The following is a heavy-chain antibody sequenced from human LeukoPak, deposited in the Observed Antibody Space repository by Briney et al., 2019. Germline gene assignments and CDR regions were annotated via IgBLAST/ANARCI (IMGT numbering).Heavy chain of an antibody. CDR3: AKEGVATIDYYCYYMDV. J-gene: IGHJ6*03. V-gene: IGHV3-48*01. CDR2: ISSSGSTI. D-gene: IGHD5-24*01. Sequence: GGSLRLSCAASGFTFSNHGMNWVRQAPGKGLEWVSYISSSGSTIYYADSVKGRFTISRDNSKNTLYLQMNSLRAEDTAVYYCAKEGVATIDYYCYYMDVWGKGTTVTISS. CDR1: GFTFSNHG.